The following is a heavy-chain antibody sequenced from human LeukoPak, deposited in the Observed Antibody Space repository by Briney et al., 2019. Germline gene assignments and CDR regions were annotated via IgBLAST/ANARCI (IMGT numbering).Heavy chain of an antibody. CDR2: ISAYNGNT. D-gene: IGHD4-17*01. CDR3: ARGLPTGPSYGDYYY. J-gene: IGHJ4*02. CDR1: GYTFTSYG. Sequence: ASVKVSCKASGYTFTSYGISWVRQAPGQGLEWMGWISAYNGNTNYAQKLQGRVTMTTDTSTSTAYMELRSLRSDDTAVYYCARGLPTGPSYGDYYYWGQGTLVTVSS. V-gene: IGHV1-18*01.